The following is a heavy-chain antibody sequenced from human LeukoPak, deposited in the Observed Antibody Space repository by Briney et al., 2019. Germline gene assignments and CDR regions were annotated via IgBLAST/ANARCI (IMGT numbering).Heavy chain of an antibody. D-gene: IGHD5-12*01. Sequence: PGGSLRLSCAASGFTFSSYAMSWVRQAPGKGLEWLSAISGSGGSTYYADSVKGRFTISRDNSKNTLYLQMNSLRTEDTAVYYCAKAGEWLRLRDYYYYYMDVWGKGTTVTVSS. V-gene: IGHV3-23*01. CDR2: ISGSGGST. J-gene: IGHJ6*03. CDR3: AKAGEWLRLRDYYYYYMDV. CDR1: GFTFSSYA.